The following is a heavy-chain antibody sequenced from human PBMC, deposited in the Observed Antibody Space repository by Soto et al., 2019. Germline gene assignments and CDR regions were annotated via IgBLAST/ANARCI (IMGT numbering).Heavy chain of an antibody. J-gene: IGHJ5*02. CDR1: GVSISGNH. CDR2: VHFSGST. V-gene: IGHV4-59*01. Sequence: SETLSLTCEVSGVSISGNHWSWIRQAPGKGLEWVGYVHFSGSTTYNPSLAPRLNISFDMSKSQVYLQLTSVTAADTATYYCAREGEGNSNWFDPWGQGTLVTVSS. CDR3: AREGEGNSNWFDP. D-gene: IGHD4-4*01.